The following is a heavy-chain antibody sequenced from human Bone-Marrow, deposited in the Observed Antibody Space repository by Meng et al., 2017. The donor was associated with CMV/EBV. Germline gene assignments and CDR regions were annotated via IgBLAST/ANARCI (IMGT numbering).Heavy chain of an antibody. CDR2: ISWDGGST. J-gene: IGHJ4*02. D-gene: IGHD2/OR15-2a*01. CDR1: GFTFDDYT. V-gene: IGHV3-43*01. Sequence: EVQLVESGGVVVQPGGSLRLSCAASGFTFDDYTMHWVRQAPGKGLEWVSLISWDGGSTYYADSVKGRFTISRDNSKNSLYLQMNSLRTEDTALYYCAKSTTYSTYYFDYWGQGTLVTVSS. CDR3: AKSTTYSTYYFDY.